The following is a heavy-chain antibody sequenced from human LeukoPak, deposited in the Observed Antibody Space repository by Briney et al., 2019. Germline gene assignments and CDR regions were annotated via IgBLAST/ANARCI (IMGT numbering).Heavy chain of an antibody. J-gene: IGHJ5*02. CDR2: IYYSGST. D-gene: IGHD6-13*01. CDR3: ARHRTPGIAAAGLDP. V-gene: IGHV4-39*01. CDR1: GGSISSSIYY. Sequence: KSSETLSLTCTVSGGSISSSIYYWGWIRQPPGKGLEWIGSIYYSGSTYYNPSLKSRVTISVDTSKNQFSLKLSSVTAADTAVYYCARHRTPGIAAAGLDPWGQGTLVTVSS.